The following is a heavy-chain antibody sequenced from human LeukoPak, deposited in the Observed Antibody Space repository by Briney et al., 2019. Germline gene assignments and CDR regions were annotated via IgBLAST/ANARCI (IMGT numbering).Heavy chain of an antibody. Sequence: GGSLRLSFAASGFTFSSYEMNWVRQAPGKGLEWVSYISSSGSTIYYADSVKGRFTISRDNAKNSLYLQMNSLRAEDTAVYYCARELAAAYFDYWGQGTLVTVSS. CDR2: ISSSGSTI. D-gene: IGHD2-15*01. V-gene: IGHV3-48*03. J-gene: IGHJ4*02. CDR3: ARELAAAYFDY. CDR1: GFTFSSYE.